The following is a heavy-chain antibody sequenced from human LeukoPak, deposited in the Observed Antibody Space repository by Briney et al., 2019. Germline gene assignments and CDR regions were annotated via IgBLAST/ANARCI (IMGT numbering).Heavy chain of an antibody. J-gene: IGHJ3*02. CDR3: ARDSGSAYYDFWSGETHAFDI. D-gene: IGHD3-3*01. V-gene: IGHV1-69*13. Sequence: SVKVSCKASGGTFSSYAISWVRQAPGQGLEWMGGIIPIFGTANYAQKFQGRVTITADESTSTAYMELSSLRSEDTAVYYCARDSGSAYYDFWSGETHAFDIWGQGTMVTVSS. CDR1: GGTFSSYA. CDR2: IIPIFGTA.